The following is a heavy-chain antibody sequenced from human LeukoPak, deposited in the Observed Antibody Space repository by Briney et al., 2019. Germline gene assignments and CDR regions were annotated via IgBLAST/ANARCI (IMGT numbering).Heavy chain of an antibody. D-gene: IGHD1-1*01. CDR1: GGSISSYC. Sequence: SETLSLTCTVSGGSISSYCWSWIRQPPGKGLEWIGYIYYSGSTNYNPSLKSRVTISVDTSKNQFSLKLSSVTAADTAVYYCARGQKLTLFDYWGQGTLVTVSS. J-gene: IGHJ4*02. V-gene: IGHV4-59*01. CDR3: ARGQKLTLFDY. CDR2: IYYSGST.